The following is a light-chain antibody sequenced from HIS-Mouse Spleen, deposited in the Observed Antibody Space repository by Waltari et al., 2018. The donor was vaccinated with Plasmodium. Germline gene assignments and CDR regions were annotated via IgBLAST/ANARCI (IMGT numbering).Light chain of an antibody. CDR2: EVS. V-gene: IGLV2-8*01. CDR3: SSYAGSNNLV. Sequence: QSALTQPPSASGSPGQSVTISCTGTSSDVGGYNYVSWYQQHPGKAPKLMIYEVSNRPAGVPDPFSGSKSGNPASLTVSGLQAEDEADYDCSSYAGSNNLVFGGGTKLTVL. J-gene: IGLJ2*01. CDR1: SSDVGGYNY.